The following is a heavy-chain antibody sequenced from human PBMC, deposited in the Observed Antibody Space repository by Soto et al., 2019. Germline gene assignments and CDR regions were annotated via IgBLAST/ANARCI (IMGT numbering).Heavy chain of an antibody. CDR3: ARVVGAPNWFDP. V-gene: IGHV3-7*04. Sequence: EVQLVDSGGGLVQPGGSLRLSCAASGFIFSSHRMSWVRQAPGKGLEGVANIKQDGSEKYYVDSVKGRFTISRDNAKNSLYLQMNSLRAEDTAVYYCARVVGAPNWFDPWGQGTLVTVSS. CDR2: IKQDGSEK. D-gene: IGHD1-26*01. J-gene: IGHJ5*02. CDR1: GFIFSSHR.